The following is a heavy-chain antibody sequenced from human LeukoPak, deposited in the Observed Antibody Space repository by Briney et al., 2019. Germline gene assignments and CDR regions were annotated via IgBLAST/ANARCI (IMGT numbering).Heavy chain of an antibody. CDR2: IIPIFGTA. Sequence: SVKVSCKASRGTFSYAISWVRQAPGQGLEWMGGIIPIFGTADYAQQFQGRVTMTTDGSRSTAYMELSSLRSDDTAVYYCARLGVGYDIQNWFDPWGQGTLVTVSS. J-gene: IGHJ5*02. CDR3: ARLGVGYDIQNWFDP. V-gene: IGHV1-69*05. D-gene: IGHD3-9*01. CDR1: RGTFSYA.